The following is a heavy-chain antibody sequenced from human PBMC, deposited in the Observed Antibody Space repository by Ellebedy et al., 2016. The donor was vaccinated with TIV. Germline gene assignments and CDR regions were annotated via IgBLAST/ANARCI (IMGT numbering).Heavy chain of an antibody. V-gene: IGHV3-74*01. J-gene: IGHJ3*02. Sequence: GGSLRLXXAASGFTSRSYWMHWVRQAPGKGLVWVSRIDNDGSEVIYADSVRGRFIFSRDNAKNTVYMEMKSLRGEDTAVYYCSRGGFDHAFDMWGQGTMVTVSS. CDR2: IDNDGSEV. CDR1: GFTSRSYW. CDR3: SRGGFDHAFDM. D-gene: IGHD3-9*01.